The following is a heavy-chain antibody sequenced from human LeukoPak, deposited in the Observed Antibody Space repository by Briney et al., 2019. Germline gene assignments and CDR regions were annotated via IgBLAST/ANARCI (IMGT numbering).Heavy chain of an antibody. V-gene: IGHV3-21*01. CDR3: AREAGTGERWYFDL. D-gene: IGHD7-27*01. CDR1: GFTFSSYA. Sequence: RGSLRLSCAASGFTFSSYAMHWVRQAPGKGLEWVSSIDTSTTYMTYADSVKGRFTISRDNARNSLYLQMNSLRAEDTAVYYCAREAGTGERWYFDLWGRGTLVTVSS. CDR2: IDTSTTYM. J-gene: IGHJ2*01.